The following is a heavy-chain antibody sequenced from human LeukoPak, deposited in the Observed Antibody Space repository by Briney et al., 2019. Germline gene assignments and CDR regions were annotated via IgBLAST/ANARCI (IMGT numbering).Heavy chain of an antibody. CDR3: ARDLATVTTWDYYYGMDV. CDR1: GFTFSSYG. Sequence: PGGSLRLSCAASGFTFSSYGMHWVRQAPGKGLEWVAVIWYDGSNKYYADSVKGRFTISRDNTKNTLYLQMNSLRAEDTAVYYCARDLATVTTWDYYYGMDVWGQGTTVTVSS. J-gene: IGHJ6*02. D-gene: IGHD4-17*01. V-gene: IGHV3-33*01. CDR2: IWYDGSNK.